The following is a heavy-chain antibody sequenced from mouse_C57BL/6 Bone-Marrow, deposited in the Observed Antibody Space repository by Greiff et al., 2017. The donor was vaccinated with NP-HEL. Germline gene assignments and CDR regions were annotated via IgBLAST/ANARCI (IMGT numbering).Heavy chain of an antibody. J-gene: IGHJ4*01. D-gene: IGHD1-1*02. CDR1: GYTFTDYY. Sequence: EVQLQQSGPELVKPGASVKISCKASGYTFTDYYMNWVKQSHGKSLEWIGDINPNNGGTSYNQKFKGKATLTVDKSSSTAYMELRSLTSEDSAVYYCAREGDYGPLDYWGQGTSVTVSS. V-gene: IGHV1-26*01. CDR2: INPNNGGT. CDR3: AREGDYGPLDY.